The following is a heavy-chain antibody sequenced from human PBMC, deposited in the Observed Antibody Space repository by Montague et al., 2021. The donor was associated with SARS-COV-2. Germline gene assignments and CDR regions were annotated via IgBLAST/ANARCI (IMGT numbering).Heavy chain of an antibody. CDR2: IYCSRST. CDR1: GGSISSSNHY. V-gene: IGHV4-39*01. CDR3: ARKKILTGYYYREGLVDY. J-gene: IGHJ4*02. Sequence: SETLSLTCTVSGGSISSSNHYWSWIRQPPGKGLEWIGGIYCSRSTYYNPSLKSRVTIYVYTSKNQFSLNLISVTAADTAVYYCARKKILTGYYYREGLVDYWGQGTLVTVSS. D-gene: IGHD3-9*01.